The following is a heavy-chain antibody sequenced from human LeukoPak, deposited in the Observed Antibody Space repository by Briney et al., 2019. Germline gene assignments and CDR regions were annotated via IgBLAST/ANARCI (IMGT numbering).Heavy chain of an antibody. V-gene: IGHV4-34*01. J-gene: IGHJ4*02. CDR2: IYYSGST. D-gene: IGHD3-9*01. CDR3: ARVKYYDILTGYYEKAAGFDY. Sequence: SETLSLTCAVYGGSFSGYYWSWIRQPPGKGLEWIGSIYYSGSTYYNPSLKSRVTIPVDTSKNQFSLKLSSVTAADTAVYYCARVKYYDILTGYYEKAAGFDYWGQGTLVTVSS. CDR1: GGSFSGYY.